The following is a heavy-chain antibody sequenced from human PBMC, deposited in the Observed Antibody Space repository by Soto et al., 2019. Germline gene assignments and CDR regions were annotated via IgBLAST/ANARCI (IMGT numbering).Heavy chain of an antibody. Sequence: GAPGKVSCKASGFTITSHGIRWVRQAPGQGLEWMGWISAYNGNTNYAQKLQGRVTMTTDTSTSTAYMELRSLRSDDTAVYYCARDDYDSSGFFDYWGQGTLVTVSS. J-gene: IGHJ4*02. CDR3: ARDDYDSSGFFDY. CDR1: GFTITSHG. D-gene: IGHD3-22*01. V-gene: IGHV1-18*01. CDR2: ISAYNGNT.